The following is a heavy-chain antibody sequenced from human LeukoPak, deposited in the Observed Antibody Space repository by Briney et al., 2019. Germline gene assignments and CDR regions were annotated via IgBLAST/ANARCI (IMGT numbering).Heavy chain of an antibody. CDR3: AKIPTFQYYFDY. D-gene: IGHD2/OR15-2a*01. CDR1: GFAVSSSY. J-gene: IGHJ4*02. Sequence: GGSLRLSCTASGFAVSSSYMNWVRQAPGGGLEWVSVIYSVGSTYYADSVKGRFTISRDNSKNTLFLQMNGLRADDTAVYYCAKIPTFQYYFDYWGRATMVADCS. V-gene: IGHV3-66*01. CDR2: IYSVGST.